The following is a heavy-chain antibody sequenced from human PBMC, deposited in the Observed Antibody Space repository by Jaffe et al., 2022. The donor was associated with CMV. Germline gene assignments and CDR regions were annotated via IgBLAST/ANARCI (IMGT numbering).Heavy chain of an antibody. CDR2: INAGNGNT. CDR1: GYTFTSYA. Sequence: QVQLVQSGAEVKKPGASVKVSCKASGYTFTSYAMHWVRQAPGQRLEWMGWINAGNGNTKYSQKFQGRVTITRDTSASTAYMELSSLRSEDTAVYYCAREWGYCSSTSCYNYYYYMDVWGKGTTVTVSS. CDR3: AREWGYCSSTSCYNYYYYMDV. V-gene: IGHV1-3*01. D-gene: IGHD2-2*02. J-gene: IGHJ6*03.